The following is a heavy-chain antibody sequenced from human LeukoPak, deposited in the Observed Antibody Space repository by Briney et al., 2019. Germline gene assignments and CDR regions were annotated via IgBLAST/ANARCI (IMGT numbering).Heavy chain of an antibody. CDR1: GGSISHYY. CDR2: IYHSGST. CDR3: ARGVARSSKFHFSYYFDY. J-gene: IGHJ4*02. V-gene: IGHV4-59*12. D-gene: IGHD6-6*01. Sequence: SETLSLTCTVSGGSISHYYWSWIRQPPGKGLEWIGSIYHSGSTYYNPSLKSRVTISVDTSKNQFSLKLSSVAAADTAVYYCARGVARSSKFHFSYYFDYWGQGTLVTVSS.